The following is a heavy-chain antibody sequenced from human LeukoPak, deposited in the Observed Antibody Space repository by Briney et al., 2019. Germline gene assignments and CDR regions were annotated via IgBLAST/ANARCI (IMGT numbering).Heavy chain of an antibody. D-gene: IGHD2-2*03. Sequence: SETLSLTCAVSGYSISSGYYWGWIRQPPGKGLEWIGSIYHSGSTYYNPSLKSRVTISVDTSKNQFSLKLSSVTAAGTAVYYCARVGYCSSTSCYAGALDYWGQGTLVTVSS. J-gene: IGHJ4*02. CDR2: IYHSGST. V-gene: IGHV4-38-2*01. CDR3: ARVGYCSSTSCYAGALDY. CDR1: GYSISSGYY.